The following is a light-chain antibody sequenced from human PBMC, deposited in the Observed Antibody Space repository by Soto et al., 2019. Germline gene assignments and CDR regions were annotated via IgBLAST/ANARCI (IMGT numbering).Light chain of an antibody. CDR2: AAS. J-gene: IGKJ1*01. CDR3: QNYYNAPET. CDR1: QGISSY. V-gene: IGKV1-27*01. Sequence: DIQMTQSPSSLSASVGDRVTITCRASQGISSYLAWYQQRPGKVPKVLISAASTLHSGVPSRFSGSGSGTDFTLTISNVQPEDVATYYCQNYYNAPETFGQGTKVEIK.